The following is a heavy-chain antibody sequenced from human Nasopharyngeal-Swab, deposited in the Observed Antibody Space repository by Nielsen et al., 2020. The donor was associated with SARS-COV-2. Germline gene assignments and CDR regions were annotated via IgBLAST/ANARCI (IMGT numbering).Heavy chain of an antibody. CDR3: ARGRAAAVDY. J-gene: IGHJ4*02. CDR2: IYYSGST. D-gene: IGHD6-13*01. Sequence: WIRQPPGKGLEWIGYIYYSGSTYYNPSLKSRVTISVDTSKNQFSLKLSSVTAADTAVYYCARGRAAAVDYWGQGTLVTVSS. V-gene: IGHV4-59*01.